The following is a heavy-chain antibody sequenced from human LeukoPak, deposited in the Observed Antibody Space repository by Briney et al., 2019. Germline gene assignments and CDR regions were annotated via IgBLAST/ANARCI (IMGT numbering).Heavy chain of an antibody. J-gene: IGHJ4*02. CDR3: ARVPTKDSPGIAVAGTVFDY. CDR2: INHSGST. Sequence: SETLSLTCAVYGGSFSGYYWSWIRQPPGKGLEWIGEINHSGSTNYNPSLKSRVTISVDTSKNQFSLKLSSVTTADTAVYYCARVPTKDSPGIAVAGTVFDYWGQGTLVTVSS. V-gene: IGHV4-34*01. CDR1: GGSFSGYY. D-gene: IGHD6-19*01.